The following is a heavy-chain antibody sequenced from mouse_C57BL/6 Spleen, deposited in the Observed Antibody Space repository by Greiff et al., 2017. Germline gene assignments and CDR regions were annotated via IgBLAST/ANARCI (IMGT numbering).Heavy chain of an antibody. CDR3: ARGLVAGFFDY. CDR1: GFTFSDYG. J-gene: IGHJ2*01. V-gene: IGHV5-17*01. CDR2: ISSGSSTI. D-gene: IGHD1-3*01. Sequence: VHVKQSGGGLVKPGGSLKLSCAASGFTFSDYGMHWVRQAPEKGLEWVAYISSGSSTIYYADTVKGRFTISRDNAKNTLFLQMTSLRSEDTAMYYCARGLVAGFFDYWGQGTTLTVSS.